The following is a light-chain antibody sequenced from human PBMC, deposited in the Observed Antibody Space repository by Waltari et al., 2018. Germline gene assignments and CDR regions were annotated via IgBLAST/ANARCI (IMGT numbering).Light chain of an antibody. CDR2: AAS. V-gene: IGKV1-39*01. CDR3: QQSYSAPPT. Sequence: DIQMTQSPSSLCASVGDRVTITCRASQTISIYLNWYQQKPGRAPNLLIYAASSLQSGVPSRFSGSGSGTDFTLTISSLQPEDFATYYCQQSYSAPPTFGQGTKLEI. CDR1: QTISIY. J-gene: IGKJ2*01.